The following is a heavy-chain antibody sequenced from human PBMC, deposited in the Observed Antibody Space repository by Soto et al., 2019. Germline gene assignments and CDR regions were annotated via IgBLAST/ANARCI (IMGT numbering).Heavy chain of an antibody. D-gene: IGHD6-13*01. CDR3: ARGRAASRWSIAEYFQR. V-gene: IGHV1-18*01. CDR1: GYTFTNYG. CDR2: ISAYNGNT. Sequence: QVQLVQSGTEVKKPGASVKVSCKASGYTFTNYGIDWVRQAPGQGLEWLGWISAYNGNTNYAQKLQGRVTMTTDTSTSTAYMELMSLSSHDTAVYYCARGRAASRWSIAEYFQRSGQGTLLTVTS. J-gene: IGHJ1*01.